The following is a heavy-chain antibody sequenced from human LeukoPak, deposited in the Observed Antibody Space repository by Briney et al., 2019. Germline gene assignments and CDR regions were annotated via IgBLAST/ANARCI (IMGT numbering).Heavy chain of an antibody. Sequence: SETLSLTCTVSGGSITNYYWSWIRQPPGRGLEWIGYIFYSGSTNYNPSLKSRVTISVDMSKNQFSLKLSSVTAADTAVYYRARGPFGIYDYWGQGTLVTVSS. J-gene: IGHJ4*02. CDR3: ARGPFGIYDY. CDR1: GGSITNYY. D-gene: IGHD3-3*01. V-gene: IGHV4-59*01. CDR2: IFYSGST.